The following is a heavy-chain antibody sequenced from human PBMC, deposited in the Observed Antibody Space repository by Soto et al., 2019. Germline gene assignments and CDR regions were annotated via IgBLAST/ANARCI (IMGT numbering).Heavy chain of an antibody. Sequence: PGGSLRLSCAASGFTVSDNYMSWVRQAPGKGLEWVSVIYSGGSTYHADAVKGRFTISRDNSRNTLDLQMNSLRVEDTALYYCARSKSGSRGMDVWGQGTTVTVSS. V-gene: IGHV3-66*01. J-gene: IGHJ6*02. CDR1: GFTVSDNY. CDR2: IYSGGST. D-gene: IGHD1-26*01. CDR3: ARSKSGSRGMDV.